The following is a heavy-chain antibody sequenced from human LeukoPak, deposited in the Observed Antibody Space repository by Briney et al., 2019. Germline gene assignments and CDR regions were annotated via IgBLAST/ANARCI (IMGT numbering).Heavy chain of an antibody. CDR2: INWNGGST. D-gene: IGHD3-22*01. J-gene: IGHJ5*02. CDR1: GFTPADFG. CDR3: ARDLRYDSSGFDNWLDP. V-gene: IGHV3-20*04. Sequence: PGRSLRLSCAASGFTPADFGMSWVRHAPGKGLEWVSGINWNGGSTGYADSVKGRFTISRDNAKNSLYLQMNSLRAEDTALYYCARDLRYDSSGFDNWLDPWGQGTLVTVSS.